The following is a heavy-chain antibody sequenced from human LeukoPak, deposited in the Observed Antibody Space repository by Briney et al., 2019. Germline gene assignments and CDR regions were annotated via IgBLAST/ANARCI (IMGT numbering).Heavy chain of an antibody. CDR1: GFTFTTYA. CDR3: AKDSMRYYDSSGYYSDY. D-gene: IGHD3-22*01. Sequence: GGSLRLSCAASGFTFTTYAMSWVRRAPGKGLEWVSVISGSGGSTHYADSVKGRFTISRDNSKNTLYLQMNSLRAEDTAVYYCAKDSMRYYDSSGYYSDYWGQGTLVTVSS. CDR2: ISGSGGST. J-gene: IGHJ4*02. V-gene: IGHV3-23*01.